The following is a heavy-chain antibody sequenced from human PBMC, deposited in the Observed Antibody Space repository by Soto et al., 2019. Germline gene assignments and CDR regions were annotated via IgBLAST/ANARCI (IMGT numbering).Heavy chain of an antibody. Sequence: QVQLVQSGAEVKKPGSSVKVSCKASGGTFSSYAISWVRQAPGQGLEWLGGIIPIFGTANYAQKFQGRVTITADESTSTAYMELSSLRSEDTAVYYCARDAPNYYDSSGYYFAFDIWGQGTMFTVSS. CDR1: GGTFSSYA. D-gene: IGHD3-22*01. CDR3: ARDAPNYYDSSGYYFAFDI. J-gene: IGHJ3*02. V-gene: IGHV1-69*01. CDR2: IIPIFGTA.